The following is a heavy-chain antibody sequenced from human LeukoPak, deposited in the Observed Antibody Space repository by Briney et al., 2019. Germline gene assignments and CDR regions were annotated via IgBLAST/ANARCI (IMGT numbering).Heavy chain of an antibody. CDR1: GFTFSIYE. V-gene: IGHV3-48*03. D-gene: IGHD5-12*01. Sequence: PGGSLRLSCAASGFTFSIYEMNWVRQAPGKGLEWVSYISSSGSSIYYADSVKGRFTISRDNAKNSLFLQMSSLRADDTAVYYCARSPVVSSGYDLISGGIDYWGQGTLVTVSS. CDR3: ARSPVVSSGYDLISGGIDY. J-gene: IGHJ4*02. CDR2: ISSSGSSI.